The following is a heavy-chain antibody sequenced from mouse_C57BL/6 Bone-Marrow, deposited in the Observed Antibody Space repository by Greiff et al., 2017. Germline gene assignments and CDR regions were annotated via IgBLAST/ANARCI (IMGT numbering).Heavy chain of an antibody. V-gene: IGHV5-4*03. J-gene: IGHJ4*01. Sequence: EVKLMESGGGLVKPGGSLKLSCAASGFTFSSYAMSWVRQTPEKRLEWVATISDGGSYTYYPDNVKGRFIISRDNAKHNLYLQMSHLKSEDTAMYYCARGGTTMINYYAMDYWGQGTSVTVSS. CDR1: GFTFSSYA. D-gene: IGHD2-4*01. CDR3: ARGGTTMINYYAMDY. CDR2: ISDGGSYT.